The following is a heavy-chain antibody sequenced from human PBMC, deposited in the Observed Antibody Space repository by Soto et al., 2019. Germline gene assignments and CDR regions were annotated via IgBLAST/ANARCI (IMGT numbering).Heavy chain of an antibody. CDR3: ARHLIWVSGLAY. V-gene: IGHV4-39*01. CDR2: IYYSGAT. Sequence: QLQLQESGPGLVKPSETLSLTCNVSGVSINNSNYYWGWIRQPPGKGLEWIGGIYYSGATYYSSSLKRRVTISVNTSNNQFSLRLASVTAADTAVYYCARHLIWVSGLAYWGQGTLVTVSS. CDR1: GVSINNSNYY. D-gene: IGHD3-16*01. J-gene: IGHJ4*02.